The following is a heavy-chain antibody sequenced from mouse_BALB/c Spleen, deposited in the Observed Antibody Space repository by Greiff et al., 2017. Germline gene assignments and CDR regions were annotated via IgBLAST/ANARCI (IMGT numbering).Heavy chain of an antibody. Sequence: VQLQQSGAELVRPGSSVKISCKASGYAFSSYWMNWVKQRPGQGLEWIGQIYPGDGDTNYNGKFKGKATLTADKSSSTAYMQLSSLTSEDSAVYLCARRGEAVDNWGQGTSVTVAT. CDR1: GYAFSSYW. CDR3: ARRGEAVDN. J-gene: IGHJ4*01. CDR2: IYPGDGDT. V-gene: IGHV1-80*01.